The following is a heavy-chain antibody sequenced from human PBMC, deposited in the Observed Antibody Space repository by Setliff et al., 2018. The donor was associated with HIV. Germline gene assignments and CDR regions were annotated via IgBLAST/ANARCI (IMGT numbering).Heavy chain of an antibody. V-gene: IGHV3-66*02. CDR2: LYGSGDS. D-gene: IGHD6-25*01. J-gene: IGHJ4*02. CDR3: ARVLPYNSALDN. CDR1: GFTLSNTY. Sequence: GGSLRLSCAASGFTLSNTYMAWVRQAPGKRPEWVSTLYGSGDSYHADSVKGRFTLSRDTSKNPMYLQMNSLRREDTAVYYCARVLPYNSALDNWGQGTLVTVSS.